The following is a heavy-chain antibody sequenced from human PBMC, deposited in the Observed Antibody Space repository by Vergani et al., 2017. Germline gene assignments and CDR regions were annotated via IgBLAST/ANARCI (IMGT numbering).Heavy chain of an antibody. CDR1: GFTFNDYA. Sequence: QVQLVESGGGVVQPGRSLRLSCAASGFTFNDYAMHWVRQAPGKGLEWVASIAHDGNNQYYADSVKGRFTISRDNSKNSLYLQMDTLRVDDTAVYFCVRAPPWGREVFDYGGQGTLVTVSS. V-gene: IGHV3-30-3*01. CDR2: IAHDGNNQ. CDR3: VRAPPWGREVFDY. D-gene: IGHD3-16*01. J-gene: IGHJ4*02.